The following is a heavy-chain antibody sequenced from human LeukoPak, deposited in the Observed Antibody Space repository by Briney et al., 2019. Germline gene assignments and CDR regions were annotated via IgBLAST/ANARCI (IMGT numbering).Heavy chain of an antibody. CDR3: VSFYEAY. V-gene: IGHV3-74*01. CDR1: GNYW. CDR2: INSDGSWT. D-gene: IGHD2/OR15-2a*01. Sequence: GGSLRLSCAASGNYWMHWVRRAPGKGLVWVSHINSDGSWTSYADSVKGRFTISKDNAKNTVYLQMNNLRAEDTAVYYCVSFYEAYWGRGTLVTVSS. J-gene: IGHJ4*02.